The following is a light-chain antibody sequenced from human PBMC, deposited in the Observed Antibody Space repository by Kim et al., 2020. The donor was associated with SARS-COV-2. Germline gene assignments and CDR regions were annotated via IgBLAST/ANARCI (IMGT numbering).Light chain of an antibody. V-gene: IGLV3-19*01. CDR1: SLRSYY. Sequence: SSELTQDPAVSVALGQTVRITCQGDSLRSYYATWYQQKPGQAPKVVIYGKNNRPSGIPDRFSGFSSGNTASLTITGTQAGDEADYYCNSRDSNDNVVFGG. J-gene: IGLJ2*01. CDR3: NSRDSNDNVV. CDR2: GKN.